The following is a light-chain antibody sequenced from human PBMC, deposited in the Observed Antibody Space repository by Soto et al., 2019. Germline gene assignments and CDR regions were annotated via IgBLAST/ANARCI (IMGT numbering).Light chain of an antibody. CDR1: SSNIGAGYD. J-gene: IGLJ2*01. V-gene: IGLV1-40*01. CDR2: GNN. Sequence: QAVVTQPPSVSGAPGQRVTISCTGSSSNIGAGYDVHWYQQLPGTAPKLLIYGNNNRPSGVPDRFSGSKSGTSASLAITGLQAEDEADYYCLYYDSSLSGWRVFGGGTKLTVL. CDR3: LYYDSSLSGWRV.